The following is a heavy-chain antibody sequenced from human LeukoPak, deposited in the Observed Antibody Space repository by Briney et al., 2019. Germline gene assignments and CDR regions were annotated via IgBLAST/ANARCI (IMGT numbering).Heavy chain of an antibody. J-gene: IGHJ4*02. CDR2: IYSGGST. V-gene: IGHV3-53*01. D-gene: IGHD1-26*01. CDR3: AKYGPQDSGSSHFDY. Sequence: PGGSLRLSCAASGFTVSSNYMSWVRQAPGKGLEWVSVIYSGGSTYYADSVKGRFTTSRDNSKNTLFLQMNSLRGEDTAIYYCAKYGPQDSGSSHFDYWGQGALVTVSS. CDR1: GFTVSSNY.